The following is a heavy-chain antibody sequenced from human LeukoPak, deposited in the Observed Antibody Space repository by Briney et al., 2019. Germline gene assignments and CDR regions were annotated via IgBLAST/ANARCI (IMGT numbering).Heavy chain of an antibody. D-gene: IGHD4-17*01. CDR3: AATVTTEAFDI. Sequence: GGSLRLSCAASGFTVSSNYMSWVRQAPGKGLEWVSVIYSDGSTYYADSVKGRFTISRDNSKNTLNLQMNSLRAEDTAVYYCAATVTTEAFDIWGQGTMVTVSS. J-gene: IGHJ3*02. V-gene: IGHV3-53*01. CDR1: GFTVSSNY. CDR2: IYSDGST.